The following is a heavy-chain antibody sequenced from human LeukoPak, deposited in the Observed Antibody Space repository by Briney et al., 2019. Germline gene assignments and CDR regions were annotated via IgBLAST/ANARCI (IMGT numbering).Heavy chain of an antibody. CDR3: TRYNNDHFDY. V-gene: IGHV3-30*07. CDR1: GFTFSSYA. CDR2: ISYDGSNK. D-gene: IGHD1-14*01. Sequence: GGSLSLSCAASGFTFSSYAMHWLRQAPGKGLEWVAVISYDGSNKYYADSVKGRFTISRDNSKNTMSVQMDDLRAEDTAVYYCTRYNNDHFDYWGQGTLLTVSS. J-gene: IGHJ4*02.